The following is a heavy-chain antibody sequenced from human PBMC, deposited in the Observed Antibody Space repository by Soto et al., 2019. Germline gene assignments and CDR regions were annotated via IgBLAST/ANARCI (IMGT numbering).Heavy chain of an antibody. J-gene: IGHJ6*04. CDR3: ARGPGYGWGSYPSYYYGRDV. D-gene: IGHD3-10*01. V-gene: IGHV4-39*01. CDR2: IYYNGDT. CDR1: GGSISSNSHY. Sequence: SETLSLTCSVSGGSISSNSHYWVWIRQPPGKGLEWIGSIYYNGDTYYNPSLKSRVTISVDTSKNQFSVKLNSVTAADTAVYYCARGPGYGWGSYPSYYYGRDVWGKGPRVTAPS.